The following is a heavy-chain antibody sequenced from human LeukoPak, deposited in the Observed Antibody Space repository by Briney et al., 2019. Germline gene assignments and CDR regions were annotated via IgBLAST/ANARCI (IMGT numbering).Heavy chain of an antibody. CDR1: GGSISTSNYY. J-gene: IGHJ5*02. D-gene: IGHD4-17*01. CDR3: ARAIPPVTTKFWFDP. V-gene: IGHV4-39*07. Sequence: SETLSLTCTVSGGSISTSNYYWGWIRQPPGKGLEWIGNIFYSGSTYYSPSVKSRVTISLDTSRNQFSLKLNSVTAADTAVYYCARAIPPVTTKFWFDPWGQGTLVTVSS. CDR2: IFYSGST.